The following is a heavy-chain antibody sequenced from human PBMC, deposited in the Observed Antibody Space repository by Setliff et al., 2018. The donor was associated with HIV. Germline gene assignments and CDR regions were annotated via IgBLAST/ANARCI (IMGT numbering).Heavy chain of an antibody. CDR1: GYTFSNYD. V-gene: IGHV1-8*02. CDR3: ARGVGNWNGIHHYYMDF. Sequence: ASVKVSCKASGYTFSNYDINWVRQATGQGLEWMGWMNPNSDKTGHTQKFQGRVTMTRDISTGTAYMELSSLRSEDTAVYYCARGVGNWNGIHHYYMDFWGKGTTVTSP. D-gene: IGHD1-20*01. CDR2: MNPNSDKT. J-gene: IGHJ6*03.